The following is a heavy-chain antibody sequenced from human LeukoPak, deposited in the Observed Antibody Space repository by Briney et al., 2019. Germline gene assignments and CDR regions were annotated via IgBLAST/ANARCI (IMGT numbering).Heavy chain of an antibody. Sequence: GGSLRLSCDASGFTFSSYWMSWVRQAPGKGLEWVANIKQDGSEKYYMDSMKGRFIISRDNAKNSLHLQMNSLRAEDTAVYYCAKTVAEGQSYYYDSSIYYFDYWGQGTLVTVSS. V-gene: IGHV3-7*03. J-gene: IGHJ4*02. CDR1: GFTFSSYW. CDR2: IKQDGSEK. D-gene: IGHD3-22*01. CDR3: AKTVAEGQSYYYDSSIYYFDY.